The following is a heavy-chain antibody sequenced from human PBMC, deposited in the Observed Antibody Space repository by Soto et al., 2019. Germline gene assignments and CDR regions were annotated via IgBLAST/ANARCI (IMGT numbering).Heavy chain of an antibody. V-gene: IGHV3-30-3*01. CDR3: ARGGYCSSTSCYPYYYYGMDV. D-gene: IGHD2-2*01. J-gene: IGHJ6*02. CDR1: GFTFSSYA. Sequence: QVQLVESGGGVVQPGRSLRLSCAASGFTFSSYAMHWVRQAPGKGLEWVAGISYDGSNKYYADSVKGRFTISRDNSKNTLYLQMNSLRAEDTAVYYCARGGYCSSTSCYPYYYYGMDVWGQGTTVTVSS. CDR2: ISYDGSNK.